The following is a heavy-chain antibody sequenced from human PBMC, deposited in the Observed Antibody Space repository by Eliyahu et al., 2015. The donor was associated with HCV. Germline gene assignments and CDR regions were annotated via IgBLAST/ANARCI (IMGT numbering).Heavy chain of an antibody. CDR1: GASXXXGPYH. CDR3: ARGGGYVDF. J-gene: IGHJ4*02. Sequence: QVQLQESGPGPVKPSETLSLTCXVXGASXXXGPYHWEWXRQPPGKGLEWIGQIYYTGSTNYNPSLKSRVTISVDTSKNQFSLKVTSVTAADTAVYYCARGGGYVDFWGQGTLVTVSS. CDR2: IYYTGST. V-gene: IGHV4-61*01.